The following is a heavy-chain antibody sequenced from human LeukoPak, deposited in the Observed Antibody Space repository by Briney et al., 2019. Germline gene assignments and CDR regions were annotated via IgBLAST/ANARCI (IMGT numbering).Heavy chain of an antibody. Sequence: GASVTVSFKSSVYTFIDYFIHWMRQTPGQGLEWLGWINPNRGVTRYAQNFQGRLTLTRDTAAYMELSSLKYDDTAVYYCARAVSGTLGGAFDIWGQGTAVTVSS. D-gene: IGHD1-14*01. CDR3: ARAVSGTLGGAFDI. CDR1: VYTFIDYF. J-gene: IGHJ3*02. V-gene: IGHV1-2*02. CDR2: INPNRGVT.